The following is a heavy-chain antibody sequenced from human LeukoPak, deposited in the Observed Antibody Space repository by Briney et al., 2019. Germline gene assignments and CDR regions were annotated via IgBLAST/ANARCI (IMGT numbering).Heavy chain of an antibody. D-gene: IGHD7-27*01. J-gene: IGHJ4*02. CDR3: AADRGLGISPDY. Sequence: SVKVSCKASGFTFTSSAVQWVRQARGQRLEWIGWIVVGSGNTNYAQKFKERVTITRDMSTSTAYMELSSLRSEDTAVYYCAADRGLGISPDYWGQGTLVTVSS. CDR2: IVVGSGNT. CDR1: GFTFTSSA. V-gene: IGHV1-58*01.